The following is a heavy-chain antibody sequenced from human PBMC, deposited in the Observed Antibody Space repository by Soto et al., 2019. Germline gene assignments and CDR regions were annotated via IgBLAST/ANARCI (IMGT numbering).Heavy chain of an antibody. CDR2: IIPIFGIT. V-gene: IGHV1-69*01. CDR3: ARDPRSITGTTSSEDFQH. CDR1: GGTFSGYA. Sequence: QAQLMQSGAEVKEPGSSVKVSCKASGGTFSGYAISWVRQAPGQGLEWLGGIIPIFGITNYAQKFQNRLTIAADVSSATVYMDLRSLTSEDSAIYYCARDPRSITGTTSSEDFQHWGQGTLFSVS. D-gene: IGHD1-1*01. J-gene: IGHJ1*01.